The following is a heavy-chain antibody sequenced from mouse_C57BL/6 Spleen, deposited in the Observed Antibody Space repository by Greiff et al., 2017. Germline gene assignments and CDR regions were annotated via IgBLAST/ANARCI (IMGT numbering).Heavy chain of an antibody. CDR1: GFTFSDYG. V-gene: IGHV5-17*01. CDR2: ISSGSSTI. CDR3: AESSYYYGSSYDYYAMDY. J-gene: IGHJ4*01. Sequence: EVKLVESGGGLVKPGGSLKLSCAASGFTFSDYGMHWVRQAPEKGLEWVAYISSGSSTIYYADTVKGRFTIARDNAKNTLFLQMTSLRSEDTAMYYCAESSYYYGSSYDYYAMDYWGQGTSVTVSS. D-gene: IGHD1-1*01.